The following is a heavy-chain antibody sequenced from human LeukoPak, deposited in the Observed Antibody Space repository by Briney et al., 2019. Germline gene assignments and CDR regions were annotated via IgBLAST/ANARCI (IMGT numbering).Heavy chain of an antibody. J-gene: IGHJ4*02. CDR3: ARVNLYYYDSSGYYGYFDY. D-gene: IGHD3-22*01. CDR2: INHSGST. Sequence: PSETLSLTCAVYGGSFSGYYWSWIRQPPGKGLEWIGEINHSGSTNYNPSLKSRVTISVDRSKNQFSLKLSSVTAADTAVYYCARVNLYYYDSSGYYGYFDYWGQGTLVTVSS. CDR1: GGSFSGYY. V-gene: IGHV4-34*01.